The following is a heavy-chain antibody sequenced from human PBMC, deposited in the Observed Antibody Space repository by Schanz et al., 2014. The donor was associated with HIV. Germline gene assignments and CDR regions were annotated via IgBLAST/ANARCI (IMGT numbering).Heavy chain of an antibody. CDR3: ARDFNIGDQYYFDH. J-gene: IGHJ4*02. V-gene: IGHV1-46*04. D-gene: IGHD2-21*02. Sequence: QVQLVQSGAEVKKPGSSVKVSCKASGGSFSRSAVSWVRQAPGQGLEWMGMINPSGAGTTYARKLQGRVTMTRDTSTSTVYMHLSSLRSDDTAVYFCARDFNIGDQYYFDHWGQGTLVTVSS. CDR1: GGSFSRSA. CDR2: INPSGAGT.